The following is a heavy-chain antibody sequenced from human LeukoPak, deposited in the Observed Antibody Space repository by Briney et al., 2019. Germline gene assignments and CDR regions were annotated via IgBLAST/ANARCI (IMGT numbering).Heavy chain of an antibody. CDR1: GYTFISYG. V-gene: IGHV1-18*01. CDR2: TSAHNGNR. J-gene: IGHJ4*02. CDR3: TRAGTSHPTDSTGYSPPYYLDY. D-gene: IGHD3-22*01. Sequence: ASVKVSCKASGYTFISYGITWVRQAPGQGLEWMGWTSAHNGNRAYAQRFQGRVTMTTDTSTTTAYMELRRLRSDDTAMYYCTRAGTSHPTDSTGYSPPYYLDYWGQGTLVTVSS.